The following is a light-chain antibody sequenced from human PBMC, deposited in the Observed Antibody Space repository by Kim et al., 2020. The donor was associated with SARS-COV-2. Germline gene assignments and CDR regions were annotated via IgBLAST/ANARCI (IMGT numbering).Light chain of an antibody. CDR3: AICDDSLSGWV. V-gene: IGLV1-47*01. Sequence: GQWVTISCSGSGSHFEIVFVYWYQHLPGMAPKLLIYRDDQRPSGVPDRFSGSKSGTSASLAISGLRSEDEADYYCAICDDSLSGWVFGGGTQLTVL. J-gene: IGLJ3*02. CDR2: RDD. CDR1: GSHFEIVF.